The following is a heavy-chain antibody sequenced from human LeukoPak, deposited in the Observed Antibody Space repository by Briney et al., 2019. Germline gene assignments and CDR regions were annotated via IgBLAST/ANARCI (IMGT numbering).Heavy chain of an antibody. J-gene: IGHJ4*02. CDR1: GGSIGSYY. Sequence: SETLSLTCTVSGGSIGSYYWSWIRQPPGKGLEWIGYIFYSGSTNYNPSLKSRVTISLDTSKNQFSLRLSSVTAADTAVYYCASYLRDGYNRYWGQGTLVTVSS. D-gene: IGHD5-24*01. CDR2: IFYSGST. CDR3: ASYLRDGYNRY. V-gene: IGHV4-59*01.